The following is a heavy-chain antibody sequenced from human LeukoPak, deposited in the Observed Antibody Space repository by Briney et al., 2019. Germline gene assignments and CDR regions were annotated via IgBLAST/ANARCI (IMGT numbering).Heavy chain of an antibody. Sequence: PGGSLRLSCAVSGITLSNYGMSWVRQAPGKGLEWVAGISDSAGSTNYADSVKGRFTIFRDNRKNTLYLQMNSLRAEDTAVYFCAKRGVVIRVILVGFHKEAYYFDSWGQGALVTVSS. J-gene: IGHJ4*02. V-gene: IGHV3-23*01. CDR3: AKRGVVIRVILVGFHKEAYYFDS. CDR2: ISDSAGST. D-gene: IGHD3-10*01. CDR1: GITLSNYG.